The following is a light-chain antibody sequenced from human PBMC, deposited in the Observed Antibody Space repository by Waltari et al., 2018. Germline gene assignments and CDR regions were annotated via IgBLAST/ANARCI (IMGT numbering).Light chain of an antibody. J-gene: IGKJ2*01. V-gene: IGKV3-11*01. CDR1: QNVGNS. CDR2: DAA. CDR3: QQRSNWHT. Sequence: ENVLTQSPATLSLSPGEAATLPCRASQNVGNSLAWYPHNPGQAPRLLIYDAANRASGIPARFSGSGSGTDFTLTISSLEPDDFAVYYCQQRSNWHTFGQGTRLEIK.